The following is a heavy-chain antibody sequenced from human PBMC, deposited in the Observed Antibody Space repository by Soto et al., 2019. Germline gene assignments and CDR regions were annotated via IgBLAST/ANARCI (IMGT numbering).Heavy chain of an antibody. CDR3: ARGHLGITTTGTWYDFDY. D-gene: IGHD2-15*01. J-gene: IGHJ4*02. CDR2: IYYSGRT. V-gene: IGHV4-59*01. CDR1: GDSISSYY. Sequence: QVQLQESGPRLVKPSETLSLTCTVSGDSISSYYWTWIRQPPVKGLEYIGYIYYSGRTYYNPSLKSRVTISVDTSNNQCSLKLSSVTAADTAVYYCARGHLGITTTGTWYDFDYWGQGTLVTVSS.